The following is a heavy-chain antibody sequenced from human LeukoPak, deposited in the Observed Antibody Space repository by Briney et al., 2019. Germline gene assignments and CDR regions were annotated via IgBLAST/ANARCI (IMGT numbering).Heavy chain of an antibody. J-gene: IGHJ4*02. Sequence: PGRSLRLSCAASGFTFSSYAMHWARQAPGKGLEWVAVISYDGSNKYYADSVKGRFTISRDNSKNTLYLQMNSLRAEDTAVYYCARVGYSSGWYFDYWGQGTLVTVSS. CDR1: GFTFSSYA. CDR2: ISYDGSNK. D-gene: IGHD6-19*01. CDR3: ARVGYSSGWYFDY. V-gene: IGHV3-30-3*01.